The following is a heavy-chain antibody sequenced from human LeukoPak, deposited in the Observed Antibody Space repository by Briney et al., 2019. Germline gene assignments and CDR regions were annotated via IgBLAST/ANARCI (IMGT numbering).Heavy chain of an antibody. CDR1: GFTFDDYG. D-gene: IGHD3-16*01. J-gene: IGHJ4*02. V-gene: IGHV3-9*01. Sequence: GRSLRLSCAASGFTFDDYGMHWVRQAPGKGLEWVSGISGNSGSIGYADSVEGRFTISRDNAKNSLYLQMNSLRAEDTALYYCAKAPRGNDDYFDYWGQGTLVTVSS. CDR2: ISGNSGSI. CDR3: AKAPRGNDDYFDY.